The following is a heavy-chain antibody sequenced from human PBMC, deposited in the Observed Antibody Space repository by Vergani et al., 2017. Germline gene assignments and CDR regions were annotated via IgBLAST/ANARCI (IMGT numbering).Heavy chain of an antibody. J-gene: IGHJ6*02. Sequence: QVQLVQSGAEVKKPGSSVKVSCKASGGTFSSYTISWVRQAPGQGLEWMGRIIPILGIANYAQKFQGRVTITADKSTSTAYMELSSLGAEDTAVYSCAARMAARGGMDVWGQGTTVTVSS. CDR2: IIPILGIA. CDR3: AARMAARGGMDV. CDR1: GGTFSSYT. D-gene: IGHD6-6*01. V-gene: IGHV1-69*02.